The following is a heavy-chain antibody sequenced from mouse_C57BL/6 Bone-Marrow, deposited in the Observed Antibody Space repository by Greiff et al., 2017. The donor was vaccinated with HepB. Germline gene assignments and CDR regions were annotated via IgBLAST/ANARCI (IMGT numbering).Heavy chain of an antibody. CDR1: GYTFTSYW. CDR3: ARAFYGSSYDYFDY. Sequence: QVQLQQPGAELVRPGSSVKLSCKASGYTFTSYWMHWVKQRPIQGLEWIGNIDPSDSETHYNQKFKDKATLTVDKSSSTAYMQLSSLTSDDSAVYYCARAFYGSSYDYFDYWGQGTTLTVSS. D-gene: IGHD1-1*01. V-gene: IGHV1-52*01. J-gene: IGHJ2*01. CDR2: IDPSDSET.